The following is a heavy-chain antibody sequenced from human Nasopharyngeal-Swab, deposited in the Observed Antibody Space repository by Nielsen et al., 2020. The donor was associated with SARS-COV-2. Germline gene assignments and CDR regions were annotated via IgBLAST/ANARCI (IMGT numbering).Heavy chain of an antibody. CDR1: GFHLSRHS. CDR2: ISYDGSNK. Sequence: GESPKILCGASGFHLSRHSMHWVRQAPGKGLEWVAVISYDGSNKYYADSVKGRFTISRDISKNTLYLQMNSLRAEDTAVFYCASTPLDSSGYYYAFHYWGRGTLVTVSS. D-gene: IGHD3-22*01. CDR3: ASTPLDSSGYYYAFHY. J-gene: IGHJ4*02. V-gene: IGHV3-30-3*01.